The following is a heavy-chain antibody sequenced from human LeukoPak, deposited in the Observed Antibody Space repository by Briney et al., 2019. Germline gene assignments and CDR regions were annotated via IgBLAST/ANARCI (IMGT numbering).Heavy chain of an antibody. CDR3: ARGQWLVVGYFDY. Sequence: GESLKISCKGSGYSFTSYWIGWVRQMPGKGLEWMGIIYPGDSDTIYSPSFQGQVTIPADKSISTAYLQWSSLKASDTAMYYCARGQWLVVGYFDYWGQGTLVTVSS. CDR2: IYPGDSDT. CDR1: GYSFTSYW. V-gene: IGHV5-51*01. D-gene: IGHD6-19*01. J-gene: IGHJ4*02.